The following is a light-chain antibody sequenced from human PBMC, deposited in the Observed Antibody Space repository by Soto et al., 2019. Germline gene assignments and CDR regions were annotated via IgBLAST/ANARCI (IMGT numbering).Light chain of an antibody. V-gene: IGLV2-14*01. J-gene: IGLJ3*02. CDR2: EVT. CDR3: SSYTSRSTWV. Sequence: QSVLTQPASVSGSPGQSITISCTGTSSDVGGYNYVSWYQQHPGKAPKLMIYEVTNRPSGVSDRFSGSRSGNTASLTISGVQAEDESDYYCSSYTSRSTWVFGGGTKLTVL. CDR1: SSDVGGYNY.